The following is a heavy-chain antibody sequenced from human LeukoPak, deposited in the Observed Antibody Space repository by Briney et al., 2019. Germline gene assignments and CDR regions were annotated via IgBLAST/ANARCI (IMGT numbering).Heavy chain of an antibody. V-gene: IGHV1-69*05. CDR1: GGTFSSYA. D-gene: IGHD3-22*01. J-gene: IGHJ4*02. Sequence: ASVKVSCKASGGTFSSYAISWVRQAPGQGLEWMGRIIPIFGTANYAQKFQGRVTITTDESTSTAYMELSSLRSEDTAVYYCARGYYESSGYDYWGQGTLVTVSS. CDR3: ARGYYESSGYDY. CDR2: IIPIFGTA.